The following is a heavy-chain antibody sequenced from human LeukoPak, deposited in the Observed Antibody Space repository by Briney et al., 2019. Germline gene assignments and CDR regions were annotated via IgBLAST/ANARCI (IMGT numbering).Heavy chain of an antibody. V-gene: IGHV4-59*01. CDR2: ISYSGST. Sequence: PSETLSLTCTVSGDSISSSYWSWIRQPPGKGLEWIGYISYSGSTNYNPSLKSRVTMSVDTSKNQFSLNLNSVTAADTAVYYCARELTLAVATSRSGLWGKVAPTTKIRNYFFDYWGQGTLVTVSS. CDR3: ARELTLAVATSRSGLWGKVAPTTKIRNYFFDY. J-gene: IGHJ4*02. CDR1: GDSISSSY. D-gene: IGHD6-19*01.